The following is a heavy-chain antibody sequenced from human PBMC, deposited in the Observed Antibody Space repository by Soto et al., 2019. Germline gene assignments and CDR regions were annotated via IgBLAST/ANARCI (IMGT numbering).Heavy chain of an antibody. Sequence: GGSLRLSCAASGFTFSSYAMHWVRQAPGKGLEWVAVISYDGINKYCADSVKGRFTISRDNSKNTLYLQMNSLRAEDTAVYYCARDEFSTLTVTTDYWGQGTLVTVSS. CDR1: GFTFSSYA. V-gene: IGHV3-30*04. CDR3: ARDEFSTLTVTTDY. J-gene: IGHJ4*02. D-gene: IGHD4-17*01. CDR2: ISYDGINK.